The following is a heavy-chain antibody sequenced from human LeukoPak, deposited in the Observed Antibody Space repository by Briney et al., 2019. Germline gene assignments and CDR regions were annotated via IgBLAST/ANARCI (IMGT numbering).Heavy chain of an antibody. D-gene: IGHD5-24*01. CDR2: ITSGGGSI. Sequence: GGSLRLSCTASGFTFSDYSLSWIRQSPGKGLEWISYITSGGGSIFYADFVEGRFTISRDNAENSLYLQLNSLRAEDTAVYYCALMGTIDWPTLDYWGQGTLVTVSS. CDR1: GFTFSDYS. CDR3: ALMGTIDWPTLDY. V-gene: IGHV3-11*01. J-gene: IGHJ4*02.